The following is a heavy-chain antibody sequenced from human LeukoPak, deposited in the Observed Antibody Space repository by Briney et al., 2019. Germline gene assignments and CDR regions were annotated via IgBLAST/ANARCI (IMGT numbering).Heavy chain of an antibody. CDR3: AKNDYGDY. CDR2: ISGSDDST. J-gene: IGHJ4*02. V-gene: IGHV3-23*01. D-gene: IGHD3-10*01. Sequence: GGSLRLSCVASGFALSTYAMNWVRQAPGKGLEWVSGISGSDDSTYYADSVKGRFTISRDNSRNTLYLQMNSLRVEDTAVYYCAKNDYGDYWGQGTPVPVSS. CDR1: GFALSTYA.